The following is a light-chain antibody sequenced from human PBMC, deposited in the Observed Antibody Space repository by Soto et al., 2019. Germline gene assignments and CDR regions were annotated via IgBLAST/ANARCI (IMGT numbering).Light chain of an antibody. CDR2: DAS. J-gene: IGKJ2*01. V-gene: IGKV1-33*01. Sequence: DIQMTQSPSTLSASVGDRVTITCQASQDISNYLNWYQQKQGKAPKLLIYDASNLATGVPSRFSGSGSGTDFTFTISRLQPEDIATYYCQQYVNLPYTFGQGTKLEIK. CDR1: QDISNY. CDR3: QQYVNLPYT.